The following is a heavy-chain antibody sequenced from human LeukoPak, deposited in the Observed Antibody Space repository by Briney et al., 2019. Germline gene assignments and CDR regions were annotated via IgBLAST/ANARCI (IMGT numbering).Heavy chain of an antibody. CDR3: ARRGQAGYLY. CDR2: ISHSGST. D-gene: IGHD3-16*02. Sequence: TSETLSLTCAVYGGSFSDYYWSWIRQPPGKGLEWIGEISHSGSTNYNPSLKSRVTVSVDTSKNQFSLNLNSVTAADTAVYYCARRGQAGYLYWGQGTLVTVSS. J-gene: IGHJ4*02. V-gene: IGHV4-34*01. CDR1: GGSFSDYY.